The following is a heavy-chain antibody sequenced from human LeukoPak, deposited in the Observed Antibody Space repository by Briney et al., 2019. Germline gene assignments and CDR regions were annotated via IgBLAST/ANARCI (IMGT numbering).Heavy chain of an antibody. CDR2: ISSSSSYI. D-gene: IGHD2-15*01. J-gene: IGHJ4*02. CDR1: GFTFSSYS. V-gene: IGHV3-21*01. Sequence: GGSLRLSCAASGFTFSSYSMNWVRQAPGKGLEWVSSISSSSSYIYYADSVKGRFTISRDNAKNSLYLQMNSLRAVDTAVYYCARDLYCSGGSCYGLYYFDYWGQGTLVTVSS. CDR3: ARDLYCSGGSCYGLYYFDY.